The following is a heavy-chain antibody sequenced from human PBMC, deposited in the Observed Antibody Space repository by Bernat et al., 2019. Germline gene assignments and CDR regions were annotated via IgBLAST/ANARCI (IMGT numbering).Heavy chain of an antibody. Sequence: EVQLVESGGGLVKPGGSLRLSCAASGFTFSSYSMNWVRQAPGKGLEWVSYISSSSSYIYYADSVKGRFTISRDNAKNSLYLQMNSLRAEDTAVYYCARVTSGSQTRNWGQGTLVTVSS. J-gene: IGHJ4*02. D-gene: IGHD5-12*01. CDR3: ARVTSGSQTRN. CDR1: GFTFSSYS. V-gene: IGHV3-21*05. CDR2: ISSSSSYI.